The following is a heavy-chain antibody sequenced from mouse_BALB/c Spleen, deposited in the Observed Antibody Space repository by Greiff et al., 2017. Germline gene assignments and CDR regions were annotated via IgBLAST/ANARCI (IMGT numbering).Heavy chain of an antibody. CDR3: ARGDGYYLYYYAMDY. CDR1: GFTFSSYA. J-gene: IGHJ4*01. V-gene: IGHV5-6-5*01. D-gene: IGHD2-3*01. Sequence: EVKLVESGGGLVKPGGSLKLSCAASGFTFSSYAMSWVRQTPEKRLEWVASISSGGSTYYPDSVKGRFTISRDNARNILYLQMSSLRSEDTAMYYCARGDGYYLYYYAMDYGGQGTSVTVSS. CDR2: ISSGGST.